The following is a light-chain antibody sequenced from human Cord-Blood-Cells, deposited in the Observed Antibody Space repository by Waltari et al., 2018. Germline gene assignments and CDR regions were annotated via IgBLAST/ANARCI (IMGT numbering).Light chain of an antibody. Sequence: QSVLTPPPSVYGAPGQRVTISCTVSSTNIGAGYDVHWYHPLPGTAPKLLIYGNSNRPSGVPVRFSGSKSGTSASLAITGLQAEDEADYFCQSYDSSLSGLVFGGGTKLTVL. V-gene: IGLV1-40*01. CDR2: GNS. CDR1: STNIGAGYD. CDR3: QSYDSSLSGLV. J-gene: IGLJ3*02.